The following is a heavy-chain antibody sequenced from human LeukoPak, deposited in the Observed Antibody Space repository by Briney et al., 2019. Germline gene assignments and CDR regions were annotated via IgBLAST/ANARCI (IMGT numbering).Heavy chain of an antibody. J-gene: IGHJ5*02. Sequence: SETLSLTCTVSGGSISSSSYYWGWIRQPPGEGLEWIANIYYSGSTYSNPSLKSQVTISMDTSNNQFSLKLTSVTAADTAVYYCARLVPPGWFDPWGQGTLVTVSS. CDR2: IYYSGST. CDR1: GGSISSSSYY. CDR3: ARLVPPGWFDP. V-gene: IGHV4-39*01.